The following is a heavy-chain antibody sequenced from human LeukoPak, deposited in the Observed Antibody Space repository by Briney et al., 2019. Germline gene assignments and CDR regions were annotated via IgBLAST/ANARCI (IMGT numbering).Heavy chain of an antibody. CDR3: ARPRYGSGSLDS. Sequence: SETLSLTCAVYGESFSGHYWTCIRQPPGRGLDWIGEINHSGSTTSNPSLNNRVTISVDTSKNQFSLKLTSVTAADTAVYCARPRYGSGSLDSWGQGTLVTVSS. V-gene: IGHV4-34*01. CDR1: GESFSGHY. J-gene: IGHJ4*02. D-gene: IGHD3-10*01. CDR2: INHSGST.